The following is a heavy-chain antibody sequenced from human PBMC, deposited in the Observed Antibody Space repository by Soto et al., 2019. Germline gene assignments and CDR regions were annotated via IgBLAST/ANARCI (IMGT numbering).Heavy chain of an antibody. CDR1: GYTFTGYY. J-gene: IGHJ6*02. D-gene: IGHD2-2*01. CDR3: ARCIVVVPAAQDSYYYYYGMDV. Sequence: ASVKVSCKASGYTFTGYYMHWVRQAPGQGLEWMGWINPNSGGTNYAQKCQGRVTMTRDTTISTAYMELSRLRSDDTAVYYCARCIVVVPAAQDSYYYYYGMDVWGQGTTVTVSS. V-gene: IGHV1-2*02. CDR2: INPNSGGT.